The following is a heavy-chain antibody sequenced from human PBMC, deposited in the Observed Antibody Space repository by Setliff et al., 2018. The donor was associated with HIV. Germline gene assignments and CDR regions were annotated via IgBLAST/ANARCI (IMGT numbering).Heavy chain of an antibody. CDR2: IYYTGST. D-gene: IGHD2-21*01. V-gene: IGHV4-59*01. Sequence: SETLSLTCTVSSGSISTYYWTWIRQPPGKGLEYIGYIYYTGSTNDNPSLNGRVTISIDMSKTQFSLKLNSVTAADTAVYYCARAPTHCFGNNKSSWPEAFDIWGLGTMVTVSS. J-gene: IGHJ3*02. CDR3: ARAPTHCFGNNKSSWPEAFDI. CDR1: SGSISTYY.